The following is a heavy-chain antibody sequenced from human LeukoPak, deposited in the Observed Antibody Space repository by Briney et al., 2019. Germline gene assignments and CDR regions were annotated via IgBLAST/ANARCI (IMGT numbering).Heavy chain of an antibody. D-gene: IGHD4-11*01. CDR2: IYWDDDQ. Sequence: ESGPTLVKPTQTLTVTCTFSGFSLNTSGVGVGWIRQPPGKALEWLALIYWDDDQRYNPSLNNRLTVTKDTSRNQVVLTMTNMDPLDTGTYYCAHRRQYSNYCFDYWGQGTLVTVSS. CDR1: GFSLNTSGVG. J-gene: IGHJ4*02. CDR3: AHRRQYSNYCFDY. V-gene: IGHV2-5*02.